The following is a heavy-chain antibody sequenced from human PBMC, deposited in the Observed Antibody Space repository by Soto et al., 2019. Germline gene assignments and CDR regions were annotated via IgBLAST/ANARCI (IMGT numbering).Heavy chain of an antibody. CDR1: GGSITGYY. D-gene: IGHD2-15*01. J-gene: IGHJ4*02. V-gene: IGHV4-59*01. CDR3: AAATRY. CDR2: IYYTGST. Sequence: PSETLSLTCTVSGGSITGYYWSWIRQPPGKGLEWIGYIYYTGSTDHNPSLKSRVTISLDTSKNQVSLQLTSVTAADTAVYYCAAATRYWGQGTLVTVSS.